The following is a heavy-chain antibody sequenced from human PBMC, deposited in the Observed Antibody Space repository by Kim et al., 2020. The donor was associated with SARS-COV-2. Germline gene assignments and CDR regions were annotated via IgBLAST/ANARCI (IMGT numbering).Heavy chain of an antibody. CDR3: AKVATPYYYYDMDV. CDR1: GFTFSSYG. D-gene: IGHD5-12*01. J-gene: IGHJ6*02. Sequence: GGSLRLSCAASGFTFSSYGMHWVRQAPGKGLEWVAVISYDGSNKYYADSVKGRFTISRDNSKNTLYLQMNSLRAEDTAVDYCAKVATPYYYYDMDVWGQGTTVTVSS. V-gene: IGHV3-30*18. CDR2: ISYDGSNK.